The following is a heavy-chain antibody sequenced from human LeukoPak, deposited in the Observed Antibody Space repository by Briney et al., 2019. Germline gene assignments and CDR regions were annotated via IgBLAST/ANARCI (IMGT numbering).Heavy chain of an antibody. CDR1: GYTFTSYD. D-gene: IGHD3-16*02. CDR3: ARLYDYVWGSYRSFDY. J-gene: IGHJ4*02. V-gene: IGHV1-8*01. Sequence: ASVKVSCKASGYTFTSYDINWVRQATGQGLEWMGWMNPNSGNTGYAQKFQGRVTMTRNTSISTAYMELSSLRSEDTAVYYCARLYDYVWGSYRSFDYWGQGTLVTVSS. CDR2: MNPNSGNT.